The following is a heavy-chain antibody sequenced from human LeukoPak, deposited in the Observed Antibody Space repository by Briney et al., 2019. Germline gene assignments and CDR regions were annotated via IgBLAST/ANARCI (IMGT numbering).Heavy chain of an antibody. V-gene: IGHV3-74*01. J-gene: IGHJ6*02. CDR2: INSDGSST. D-gene: IGHD3-10*01. CDR1: GFTFSSYW. Sequence: GGSLRLSCAASGFTFSSYWMHWVRQAPGKGLVWVSRINSDGSSTSCADSVKGRFTISRDNAKNTLYLQMNSLRAEDTAVYYCAREAREFYYYYYYGMDVWGQGTTVTVSS. CDR3: AREAREFYYYYYYGMDV.